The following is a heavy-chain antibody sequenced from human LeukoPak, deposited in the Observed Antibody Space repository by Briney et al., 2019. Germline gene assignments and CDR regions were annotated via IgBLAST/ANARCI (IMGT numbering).Heavy chain of an antibody. J-gene: IGHJ4*02. V-gene: IGHV7-4-1*02. Sequence: ASVEVSCKASGYTFTSYAMNWVQQAPGQGLEWMGWINTNTGNPTYAQGFTGRFVFSLDTSVSTAYLQISSLKAEDTAVYYCAREDSQPGIAVAGLPPPYFDYWGQGTLVTVSS. CDR2: INTNTGNP. CDR1: GYTFTSYA. D-gene: IGHD6-19*01. CDR3: AREDSQPGIAVAGLPPPYFDY.